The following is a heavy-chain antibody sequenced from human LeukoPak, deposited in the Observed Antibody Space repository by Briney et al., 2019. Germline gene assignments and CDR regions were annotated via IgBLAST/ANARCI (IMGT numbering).Heavy chain of an antibody. J-gene: IGHJ4*02. V-gene: IGHV3-23*01. Sequence: GGSLRLSCVASGFTFSNFAMSWVRLAPGKGLEWVSGLTVSGGSAYYADSVKGRFTISRDNIKNSLYLQMNSLRTEDTALYYCAKDYYWGQGTLVTVSS. CDR1: GFTFSNFA. CDR3: AKDYY. CDR2: LTVSGGSA.